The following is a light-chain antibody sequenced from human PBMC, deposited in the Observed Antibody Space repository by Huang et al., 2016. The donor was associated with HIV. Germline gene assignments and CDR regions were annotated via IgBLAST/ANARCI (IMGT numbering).Light chain of an antibody. CDR1: QDISNY. Sequence: DIQMTQSPSSLSGAVGDRVTITCRASQDISNYLTWYQKKPGKAPKLLIYVATNLETGVSSRFSGSVSGTDFTFPISSLQPEDIATYYCQQYDYLPYTFGQGTMLEIK. V-gene: IGKV1-33*01. CDR2: VAT. J-gene: IGKJ2*01. CDR3: QQYDYLPYT.